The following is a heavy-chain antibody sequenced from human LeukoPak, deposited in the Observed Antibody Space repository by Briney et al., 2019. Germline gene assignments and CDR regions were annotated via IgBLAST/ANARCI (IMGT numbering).Heavy chain of an antibody. CDR2: IYYSGST. V-gene: IGHV4-39*01. CDR3: ARSRAQLGVRP. J-gene: IGHJ5*02. CDR1: GGSISSSSYY. Sequence: SETLSLTCTVSGGSISSSSYYWGWIRQPPGKGLEWIGSIYYSGSTYYNPSLKSRVTISVDTSKNQFSLKLSSVTAADTAVYYCARSRAQLGVRPWGQGTLVTVSS. D-gene: IGHD6-13*01.